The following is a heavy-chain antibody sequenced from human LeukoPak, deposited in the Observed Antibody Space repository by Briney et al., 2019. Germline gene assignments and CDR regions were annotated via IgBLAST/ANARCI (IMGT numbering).Heavy chain of an antibody. D-gene: IGHD5-18*01. CDR1: GFTFSSYS. CDR2: ISSSSSYI. J-gene: IGHJ3*02. V-gene: IGHV3-21*01. Sequence: PGGSLRLSCAASGFTFSSYSMNWVRQAPGKGLEWVSSISSSSSYIYYADSVKGRFTISRDNAKNSLYLQMNSLRAEDTAVYYCARVKGYTYAFDIWGQGTMVTVSS. CDR3: ARVKGYTYAFDI.